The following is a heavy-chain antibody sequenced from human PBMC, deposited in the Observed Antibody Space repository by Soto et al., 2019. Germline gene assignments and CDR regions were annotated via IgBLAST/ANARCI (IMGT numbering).Heavy chain of an antibody. CDR2: ISGGGGGT. CDR1: RFTFSNYA. J-gene: IGHJ6*02. D-gene: IGHD2-21*01. CDR3: AKDRDVAVDTYYYYGMDV. Sequence: PGGSLRLSCAASRFTFSNYAMTWVRQAPGKGLEWVSAISGGGGGTYYADSVKGRFTISRDNSKNTLYLQMNSLRAEDTAVYYCAKDRDVAVDTYYYYGMDVWGQGTTVTVSS. V-gene: IGHV3-23*01.